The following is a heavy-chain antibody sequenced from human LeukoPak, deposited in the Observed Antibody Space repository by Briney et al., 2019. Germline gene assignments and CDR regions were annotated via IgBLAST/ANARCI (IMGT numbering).Heavy chain of an antibody. CDR3: ARDVLGDYGMDV. J-gene: IGHJ6*02. V-gene: IGHV4-59*01. D-gene: IGHD3-10*01. Sequence: SETLSLTCTVSGGSISSYYWSWIRQPPGKGLEWIGYIYYSGSTNYNPSLKSRVTISVDTSKNQFSLKLSSMTAADTAVYYCARDVLGDYGMDVWGQGTTVTVSS. CDR2: IYYSGST. CDR1: GGSISSYY.